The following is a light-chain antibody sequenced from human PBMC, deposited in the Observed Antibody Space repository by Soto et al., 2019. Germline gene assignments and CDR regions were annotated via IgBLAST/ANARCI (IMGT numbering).Light chain of an antibody. Sequence: DIQMTQSPSALSASVGDRVTIACRASHSISNWLAWYQQKPGKAPKLLIYKASSLQSGVPSRFSGGGSGTEFTLTISSLQPDDVATYYCQPYNTFLTFGGGTKVEIK. CDR2: KAS. V-gene: IGKV1-5*03. CDR1: HSISNW. CDR3: QPYNTFLT. J-gene: IGKJ4*01.